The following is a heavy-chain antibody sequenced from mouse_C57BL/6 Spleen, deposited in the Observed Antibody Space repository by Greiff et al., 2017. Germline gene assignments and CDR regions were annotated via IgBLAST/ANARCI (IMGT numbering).Heavy chain of an antibody. CDR2: IYPGSGST. Sequence: QVQLKQPGAELVKPGASVKMSCKASGYTFTSYWITWVKQRPGQGLEWIGDIYPGSGSTNYNEKFKSKATLTVDTSSSTAYMQLSSLTSEDSAVYYYAGSEYWYFDVWGTGTTVTVSS. V-gene: IGHV1-55*01. CDR3: AGSEYWYFDV. J-gene: IGHJ1*03. CDR1: GYTFTSYW.